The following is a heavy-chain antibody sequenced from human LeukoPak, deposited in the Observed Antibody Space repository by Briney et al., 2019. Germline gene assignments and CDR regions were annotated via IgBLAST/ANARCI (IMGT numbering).Heavy chain of an antibody. D-gene: IGHD3-10*01. Sequence: ASVKVSCKASGYTFTSYGISWVRQAPGQGLEWMGWISAYNGNTNYAQKLQGRVTMTTDTSTSTAYMELRSLRSDDTAVYYCAREAWLGELEGHWFDPWGQGTLVTVSS. CDR1: GYTFTSYG. J-gene: IGHJ5*02. CDR2: ISAYNGNT. CDR3: AREAWLGELEGHWFDP. V-gene: IGHV1-18*04.